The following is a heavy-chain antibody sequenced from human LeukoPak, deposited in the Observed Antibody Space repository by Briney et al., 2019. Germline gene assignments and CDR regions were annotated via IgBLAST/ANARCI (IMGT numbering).Heavy chain of an antibody. CDR1: DGSISSYY. D-gene: IGHD1-26*01. CDR3: ARVRWELHYWYFDL. Sequence: PSETLSLTCTVSDGSISSYYWSWIRQPPGKGLEWIGYIYYSGSTNYNPSVKSRVTISVDKSKNQFSLKLSSVTAADTAVYYCARVRWELHYWYFDLWGRGTLVTVSS. V-gene: IGHV4-59*12. CDR2: IYYSGST. J-gene: IGHJ2*01.